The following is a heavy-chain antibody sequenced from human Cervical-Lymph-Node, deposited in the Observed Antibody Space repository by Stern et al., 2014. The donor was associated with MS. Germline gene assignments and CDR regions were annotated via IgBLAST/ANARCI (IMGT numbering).Heavy chain of an antibody. V-gene: IGHV3-64*01. CDR3: ARGVTYCGGDCYGWYFDL. CDR2: LSSNGCST. D-gene: IGHD2-21*02. J-gene: IGHJ2*01. CDR1: GFTFSSYA. Sequence: EVQLVESGGGLVQPGGSLRLSCAASGFTFSSYAMHWVRQAPGKGLEYVSVLSSNGCSTYYANSVKGRFTISRDNSKNTLYLHMGSLRVEDMAVYYCARGVTYCGGDCYGWYFDLWGRGTLVTVSS.